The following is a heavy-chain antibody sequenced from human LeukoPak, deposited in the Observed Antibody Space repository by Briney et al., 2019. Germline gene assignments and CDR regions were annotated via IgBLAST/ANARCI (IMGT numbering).Heavy chain of an antibody. CDR1: GGSFSGYY. CDR3: ARERKYYYDSSGYHVIAFDI. V-gene: IGHV4-34*01. Sequence: SETLSLTCAVYGGSFSGYYWSWIRQPPGKGLEWIGEINHSGSTNYNPSLKSRVTISVDTSKNQFSLKLSSVTAADTAVYYCARERKYYYDSSGYHVIAFDIWGQGTMVAVSS. CDR2: INHSGST. D-gene: IGHD3-22*01. J-gene: IGHJ3*02.